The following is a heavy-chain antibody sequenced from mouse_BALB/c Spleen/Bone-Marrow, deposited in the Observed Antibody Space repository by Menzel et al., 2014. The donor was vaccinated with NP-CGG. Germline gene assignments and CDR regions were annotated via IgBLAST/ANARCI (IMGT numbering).Heavy chain of an antibody. CDR1: GYTFTSYY. CDR2: IYPGNVNT. CDR3: ARGNGGAWFAY. J-gene: IGHJ3*01. Sequence: VQLKQSGPELVKPGASVRISCKASGYTFTSYYIHWVKQRPGQRLEWIGWIYPGNVNTKYNEKFKGKATLTADKSSSTAYMQLSSLTSEDSAVYFCARGNGGAWFAYWGQGTLVTVSA. V-gene: IGHV1S56*01.